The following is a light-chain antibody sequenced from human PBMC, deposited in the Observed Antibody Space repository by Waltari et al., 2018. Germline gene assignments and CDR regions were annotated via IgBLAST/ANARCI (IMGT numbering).Light chain of an antibody. J-gene: IGLJ3*02. Sequence: QSVLTQPPSASGTPGQRVTISCSGSSSNIGGNPVNWYQQLPGTAPKLLIYNNDPRPSGVPDRFSCSKSGTSASLAISGLQSEDEADYYCAAWDDSRNGPVFGGGTKLPVL. CDR2: NND. CDR3: AAWDDSRNGPV. V-gene: IGLV1-44*01. CDR1: SSNIGGNP.